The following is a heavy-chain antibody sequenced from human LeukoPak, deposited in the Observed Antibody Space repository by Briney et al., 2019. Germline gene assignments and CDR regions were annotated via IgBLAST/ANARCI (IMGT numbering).Heavy chain of an antibody. Sequence: SETLSLTCTVSGGSIRSSYYYWGWIRQPPGKGLEWIGSIYYSGSTYYNPSLKSRVTISVDTSKNQFSLKLSSVTAADTAVYYCARPHGYYDSSGYQYYYGMDVWGQGTTVTVSS. CDR3: ARPHGYYDSSGYQYYYGMDV. CDR2: IYYSGST. CDR1: GGSIRSSYYY. V-gene: IGHV4-39*01. D-gene: IGHD3-22*01. J-gene: IGHJ6*02.